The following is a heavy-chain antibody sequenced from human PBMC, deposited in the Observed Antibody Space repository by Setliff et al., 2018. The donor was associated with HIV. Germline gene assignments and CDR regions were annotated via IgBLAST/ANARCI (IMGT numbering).Heavy chain of an antibody. CDR3: VRGGLTGIDL. D-gene: IGHD3-9*01. Sequence: SCTVSGGALNDYSWSWIRQSPGKRLEWIGYIRYTDSTDYNPSLESRVTMSVDTSKKQISLKLTSVTAADSDVYYCVRGGLTGIDLWGQGRLVTVSS. J-gene: IGHJ5*02. CDR2: IRYTDST. V-gene: IGHV4-59*01. CDR1: GGALNDYS.